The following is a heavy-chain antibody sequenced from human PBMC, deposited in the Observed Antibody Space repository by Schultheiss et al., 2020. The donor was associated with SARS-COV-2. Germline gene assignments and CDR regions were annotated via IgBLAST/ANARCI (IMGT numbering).Heavy chain of an antibody. J-gene: IGHJ1*01. CDR2: IWYDGSNK. D-gene: IGHD6-19*01. V-gene: IGHV3-33*08. CDR1: GFTFSSYA. Sequence: GGSLRLSCAASGFTFSSYAMSWVRQAPGKGLEWVAVIWYDGSNKYYADSVKGRFTISRDNSKNTLYLQMNSLRAEDTAVYYCAREEGGWRYFQHWGQGTLVTVSS. CDR3: AREEGGWRYFQH.